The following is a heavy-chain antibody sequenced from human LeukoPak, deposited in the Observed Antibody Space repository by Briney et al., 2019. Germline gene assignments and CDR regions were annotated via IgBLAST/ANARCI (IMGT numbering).Heavy chain of an antibody. D-gene: IGHD1-1*01. V-gene: IGHV3-30*18. Sequence: GRSLRLSCAASGFTFSSYGMHWVRQAPGKGLEWVAVISYDGSNKYYADSVKGRFTISRDNSKNTLYLQMNSLRAEDTAVYYCAKDYPGGFDYWGQGTLVTVSS. CDR3: AKDYPGGFDY. CDR1: GFTFSSYG. J-gene: IGHJ4*02. CDR2: ISYDGSNK.